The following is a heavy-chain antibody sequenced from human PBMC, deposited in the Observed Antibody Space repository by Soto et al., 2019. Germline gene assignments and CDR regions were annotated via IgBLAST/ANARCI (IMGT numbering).Heavy chain of an antibody. Sequence: EVQLVESGGGLIQPGGSLRLSCTAPGFSVTTTYMSWVRQAPGKGLEWVSLIYAGGYTSYADSVKGRFTVSRDNSNNTLFLQLNSLRVEDTAVYYCARGTWGISWPNFFAYWGQGVLVTVSS. D-gene: IGHD6-13*01. V-gene: IGHV3-53*01. CDR3: ARGTWGISWPNFFAY. CDR2: IYAGGYT. J-gene: IGHJ4*02. CDR1: GFSVTTTY.